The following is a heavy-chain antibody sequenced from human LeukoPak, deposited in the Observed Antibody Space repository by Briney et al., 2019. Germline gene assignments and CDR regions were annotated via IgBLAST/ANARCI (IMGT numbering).Heavy chain of an antibody. J-gene: IGHJ4*02. CDR1: GGSVSSGSYY. V-gene: IGHV4-61*01. CDR2: IYHSGST. D-gene: IGHD5-18*01. Sequence: SETLSLTCTVSGGSVSSGSYYWSWIRQPPGKGLEWIGEIYHSGSTNYNPSLKSRVTISVDKSKNQFSLKLSSVTAADTAVYYCASRGYSYGYFDYWGQGTLVTVSS. CDR3: ASRGYSYGYFDY.